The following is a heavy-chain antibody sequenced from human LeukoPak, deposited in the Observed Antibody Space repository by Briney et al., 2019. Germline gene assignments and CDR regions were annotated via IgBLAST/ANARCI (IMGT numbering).Heavy chain of an antibody. V-gene: IGHV4-39*01. CDR1: GGSISSSSYY. J-gene: IGHJ3*02. CDR3: ASTLIRDGYNHDAFDI. Sequence: SETLSLTCTVSGGSISSSSYYWGCIRQPPGKGLEWIGSIYYSGSTYYNPSLKSRVTISVDTSKNQFSLKLSSVTAADTAVYYCASTLIRDGYNHDAFDIWGQGTMVTVSS. CDR2: IYYSGST. D-gene: IGHD5-24*01.